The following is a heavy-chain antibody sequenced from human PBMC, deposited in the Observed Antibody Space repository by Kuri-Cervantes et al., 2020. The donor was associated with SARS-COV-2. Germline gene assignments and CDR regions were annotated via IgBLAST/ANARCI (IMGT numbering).Heavy chain of an antibody. CDR3: AKDHELSDDAFDI. V-gene: IGHV4-59*12. Sequence: SETLSLTCTVSGGSISSYYWSWIRQPPGKGLEWIGYIYYSGSTNYNPSLKSRVTISVDTSKNQFSLKLSSVTAADTAVYYCAKDHELSDDAFDIWGQGTMVTVSS. CDR1: GGSISSYY. CDR2: IYYSGST. J-gene: IGHJ3*02. D-gene: IGHD3-16*02.